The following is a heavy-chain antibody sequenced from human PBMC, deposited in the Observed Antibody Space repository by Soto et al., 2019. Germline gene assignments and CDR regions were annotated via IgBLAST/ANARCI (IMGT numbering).Heavy chain of an antibody. CDR2: IYYSGST. V-gene: IGHV4-59*08. J-gene: IGHJ4*02. CDR1: GGSISSYY. CDR3: ARQRGFEDFDY. Sequence: TSDTLSLTCTVSGGSISSYYWSWIRQPPGKGLEWIGYIYYSGSTNYNPSLKSRVTISVDTSKNQFSLKLSSVTAADTAVYYCARQRGFEDFDYWGQGTLVTVSS.